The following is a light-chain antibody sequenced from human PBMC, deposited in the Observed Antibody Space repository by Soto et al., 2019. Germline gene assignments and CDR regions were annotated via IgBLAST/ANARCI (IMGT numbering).Light chain of an antibody. V-gene: IGKV1-5*03. Sequence: DIQMTQSPSTLSASVGDRVTITCRASQSVDTWLAWFQQKPGRAPKVVIYKASNLESGVPSRFIGRGSGTEFTLTISSLQPDDFATYYCQHYSAYSPWTFGQGTKVEIK. CDR1: QSVDTW. J-gene: IGKJ1*01. CDR3: QHYSAYSPWT. CDR2: KAS.